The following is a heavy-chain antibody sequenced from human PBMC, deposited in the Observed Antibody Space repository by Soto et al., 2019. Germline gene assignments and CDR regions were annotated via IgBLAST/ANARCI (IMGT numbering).Heavy chain of an antibody. CDR2: IIPIFGTA. V-gene: IGHV1-69*13. J-gene: IGHJ4*02. CDR3: ARDSYYYDSSGSPTIRTTHDY. D-gene: IGHD3-22*01. Sequence: ASVKVSCKASGGTFSSYAISWVRQAPGQGLEWMGGIIPIFGTANYAQKFQGRVTITADESTSTAYMELSSLRSEDTAVYYCARDSYYYDSSGSPTIRTTHDYWGQGTLVTVSS. CDR1: GGTFSSYA.